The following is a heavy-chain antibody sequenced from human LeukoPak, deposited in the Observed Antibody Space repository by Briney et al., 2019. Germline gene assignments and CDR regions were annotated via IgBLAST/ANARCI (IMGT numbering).Heavy chain of an antibody. Sequence: SQTLSLTCAISGDSVSSNSAAWSWIRQSPSRGLEWLGRTYYRSKWYNEYAVSVKSRMTINPDTSKNQFSLQLNSVTPEDTAVYYCARVVAGLGYFDYWGQGTLVTVSS. D-gene: IGHD3/OR15-3a*01. J-gene: IGHJ4*02. CDR1: GDSVSSNSAA. CDR3: ARVVAGLGYFDY. V-gene: IGHV6-1*01. CDR2: TYYRSKWYN.